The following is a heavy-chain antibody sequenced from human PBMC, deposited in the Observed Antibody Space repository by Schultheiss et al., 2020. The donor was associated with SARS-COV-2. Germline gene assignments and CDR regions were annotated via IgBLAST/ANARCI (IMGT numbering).Heavy chain of an antibody. D-gene: IGHD2-2*01. V-gene: IGHV5-51*01. CDR2: IYPSDSDT. Sequence: GGSLRLSCKGSGYSFTTNWIAWVRQMPGKGLEWMGIIYPSDSDTRYSPSFQGQVTISVDKSISTAYLQWSSLKASDTAIYYCARRPAASLDYWGQGTLVTVSS. J-gene: IGHJ4*02. CDR1: GYSFTTNW. CDR3: ARRPAASLDY.